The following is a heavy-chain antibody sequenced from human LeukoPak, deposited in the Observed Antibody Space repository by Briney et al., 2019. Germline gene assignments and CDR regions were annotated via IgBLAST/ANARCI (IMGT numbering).Heavy chain of an antibody. V-gene: IGHV4-61*02. CDR3: AIWGEWLSYFVY. CDR2: IYTSGST. D-gene: IGHD3-16*01. Sequence: SETLSLTCTVSGGSISSSSYYWSWIRQPAGKGLEWIGRIYTSGSTNYNPSLKSRVTISVDTSKNQFSLKLSSVTAADTAVYYCAIWGEWLSYFVYWGQGTLVTVSS. CDR1: GGSISSSSYY. J-gene: IGHJ4*02.